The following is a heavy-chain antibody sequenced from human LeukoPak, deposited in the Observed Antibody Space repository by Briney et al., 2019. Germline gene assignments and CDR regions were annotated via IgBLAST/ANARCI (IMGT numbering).Heavy chain of an antibody. Sequence: GGSLRLSCAASGFTFSTFAMSWVRQDPGRGLEWVSSITGAGDTTFYPESMKGRFTISRDNSKNTLYLQMNSLRVEDTALYFCVRDRNYYEALQRSYWGQGTLVTVSS. CDR1: GFTFSTFA. J-gene: IGHJ4*02. CDR3: VRDRNYYEALQRSY. D-gene: IGHD3-3*01. CDR2: ITGAGDTT. V-gene: IGHV3-23*01.